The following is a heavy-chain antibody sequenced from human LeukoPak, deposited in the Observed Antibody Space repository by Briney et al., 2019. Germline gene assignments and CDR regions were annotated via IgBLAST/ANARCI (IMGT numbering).Heavy chain of an antibody. V-gene: IGHV6-1*01. CDR3: ARENDYGDYREGNWFDP. CDR2: TYYRSKWYN. D-gene: IGHD4-17*01. Sequence: SQTLSLTCAISGDSVSSNSAAWNWIRQSPSRGLEWLGRTYYRSKWYNDYAVSVKSRITINPDTSKNQFSLQLNSVTPEDTAVYYCARENDYGDYREGNWFDPWGQGTLVTVSS. CDR1: GDSVSSNSAA. J-gene: IGHJ5*02.